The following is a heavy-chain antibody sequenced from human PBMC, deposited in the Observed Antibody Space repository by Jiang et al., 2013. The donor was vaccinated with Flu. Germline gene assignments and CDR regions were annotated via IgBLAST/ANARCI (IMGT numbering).Heavy chain of an antibody. CDR1: GGTFSSIA. D-gene: IGHD3-16*02. V-gene: IGHV1-69*13. J-gene: IGHJ3*02. Sequence: SGAEVKKPGASVKVSCKASGGTFSSIAISWVRQAPGQGPEWMGGIIPIFGTATYAQRFHDRVTITANESTTTVFLELSSLRPEDTAVYYCARSVTRADAFNIWGQGTMITVSS. CDR2: IIPIFGTA. CDR3: ARSVTRADAFNI.